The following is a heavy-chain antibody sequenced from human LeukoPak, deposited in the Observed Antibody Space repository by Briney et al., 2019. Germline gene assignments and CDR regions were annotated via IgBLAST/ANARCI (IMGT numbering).Heavy chain of an antibody. V-gene: IGHV3-23*01. CDR2: ISGSGGST. CDR3: AKGSGWFGELPYTDY. D-gene: IGHD3-10*01. J-gene: IGHJ4*02. Sequence: GGSLRLSCAASGFTSSSYAMSWVRQAPGKGLEWVSAISGSGGSTYYADSVKGRFTISRDNSENTLYLQMNSLRAEDTAVYYCAKGSGWFGELPYTDYWGQGTLVTVSS. CDR1: GFTSSSYA.